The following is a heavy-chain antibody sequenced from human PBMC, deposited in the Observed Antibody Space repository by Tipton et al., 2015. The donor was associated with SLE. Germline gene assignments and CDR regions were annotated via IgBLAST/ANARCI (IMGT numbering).Heavy chain of an antibody. D-gene: IGHD3-3*01. CDR1: GGSISNHY. V-gene: IGHV4-59*11. J-gene: IGHJ2*01. CDR2: ISDSGST. CDR3: ARGGTDYDVWLGCPYFDL. Sequence: GLVKPSETLSLFCTVSGGSISNHYWSWIRQSPGKGLEWIGYISDSGSTNYNPSLRSRVAISVDTSKNQFSLRLDSMTSADTAVYYCARGGTDYDVWLGCPYFDLWGRGTLVTVSS.